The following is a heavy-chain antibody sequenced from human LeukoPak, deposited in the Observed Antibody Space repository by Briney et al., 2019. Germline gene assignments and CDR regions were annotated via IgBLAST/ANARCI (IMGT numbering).Heavy chain of an antibody. D-gene: IGHD1-26*01. CDR3: ARRATWAMEFDY. CDR2: IKQDGSEK. Sequence: GGSLRLSCTASGFTFRNAWMSWVRQAPGKGLEWVANIKQDGSEKYYVDSVKGRFTISRDNAKNSLYLQMNSLRAEDTAVYYCARRATWAMEFDYWGQGTLVTVSS. V-gene: IGHV3-7*01. J-gene: IGHJ4*02. CDR1: GFTFRNAW.